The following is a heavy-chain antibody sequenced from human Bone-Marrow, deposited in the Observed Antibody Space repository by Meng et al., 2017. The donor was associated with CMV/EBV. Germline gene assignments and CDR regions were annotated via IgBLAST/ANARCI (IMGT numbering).Heavy chain of an antibody. J-gene: IGHJ4*02. CDR2: MYWDDDK. D-gene: IGHD4-23*01. CDR3: AHIDYGGNAPSDDCVFDY. CDR1: WVYVSTSGVG. Sequence: GPRLLEPKQSRTLTCACSWVYVSTSGVGVSWVRQPPGKALEWLALMYWDDDKRYSQSLKRRRTITKDTSKNRAVLTVSNRDPVDKAAYYCAHIDYGGNAPSDDCVFDYWGQGTLVTVSS. V-gene: IGHV2-5*02.